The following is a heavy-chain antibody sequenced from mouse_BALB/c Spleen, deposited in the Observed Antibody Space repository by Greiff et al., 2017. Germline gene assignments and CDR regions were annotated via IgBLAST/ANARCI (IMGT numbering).Heavy chain of an antibody. CDR2: IDPANGNT. V-gene: IGHV14-3*02. D-gene: IGHD2-4*01. J-gene: IGHJ3*01. CDR1: GFNIKDTY. Sequence: EVQLQQSGAELVKPGASVKLSCTASGFNIKDTYMHWVKQRPEQGLEWIGRIDPANGNTKYDPKFQGKATITADTSSNTAYLQLSSLTSEDTAVYYCAREATMIPSFAYWGQGTLVTVSA. CDR3: AREATMIPSFAY.